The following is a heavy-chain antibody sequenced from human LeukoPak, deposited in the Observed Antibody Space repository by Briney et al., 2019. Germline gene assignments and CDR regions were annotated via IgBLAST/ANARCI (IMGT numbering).Heavy chain of an antibody. J-gene: IGHJ4*02. CDR2: ISSSGSTI. V-gene: IGHV3-48*03. CDR1: GFTFSSYE. D-gene: IGHD6-19*01. Sequence: PGGSLRLSCAASGFTFSSYEMNWVRQAPGKGLEWVSYISSSGSTIYYADSVKGRFTISRDNAKNSLYLQMNSLRAEDTAVYYCARERYSSGWYGDYWGQGTLVTVSS. CDR3: ARERYSSGWYGDY.